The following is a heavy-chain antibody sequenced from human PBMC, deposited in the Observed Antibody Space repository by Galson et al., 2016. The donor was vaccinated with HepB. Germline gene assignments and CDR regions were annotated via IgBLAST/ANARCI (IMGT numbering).Heavy chain of an antibody. CDR2: IQNSGENT. J-gene: IGHJ4*02. Sequence: SLRLSCAASGFRFRDYGMSWVRQAPGKGLEWVSSIQNSGENTHYADSVKGRFTISRDNSKNTLYLQMNSLRAADTAVYYCAKRGVWDVHYFDYWGQGTLVTVSS. D-gene: IGHD3-16*01. CDR3: AKRGVWDVHYFDY. CDR1: GFRFRDYG. V-gene: IGHV3-23*05.